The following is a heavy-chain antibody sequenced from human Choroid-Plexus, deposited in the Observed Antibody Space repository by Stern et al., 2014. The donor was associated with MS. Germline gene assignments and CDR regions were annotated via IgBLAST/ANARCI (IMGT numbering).Heavy chain of an antibody. V-gene: IGHV4-30-4*01. D-gene: IGHD3-3*01. CDR2: IYYSGST. CDR3: ARAFRYYDFWSGYYKYNWFDP. J-gene: IGHJ5*02. CDR1: GGSISSGDYY. Sequence: QVQLQEWGPGLVKPSQTLSLTCTVSGGSISSGDYYWSWIRQPPGKGLEXIGYIYYSGSTYYNPSLKSRVTISVDTSKNQFSLKLSSVTAADTAVYYCARAFRYYDFWSGYYKYNWFDPWGQGTLVTVSS.